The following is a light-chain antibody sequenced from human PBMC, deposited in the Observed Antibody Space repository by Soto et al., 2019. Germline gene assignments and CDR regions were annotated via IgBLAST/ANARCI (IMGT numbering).Light chain of an antibody. CDR2: DAY. J-gene: IGKJ5*01. V-gene: IGKV3-11*01. Sequence: EVVLTQSPVTLSLSPGERATLSCRSSQSFRGLLAWYKQKPGQAPRLLIYDAYNRATGIPPMFSGSGSGTDFTLTISSLEPEDYAVYYCQQRHMWLITFGQGTRLEIK. CDR1: QSFRGL. CDR3: QQRHMWLIT.